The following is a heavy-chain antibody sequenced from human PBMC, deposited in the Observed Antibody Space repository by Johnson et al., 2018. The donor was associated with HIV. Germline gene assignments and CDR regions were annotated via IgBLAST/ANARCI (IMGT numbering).Heavy chain of an antibody. CDR1: GFPFSSYG. J-gene: IGHJ3*02. V-gene: IGHV3-30*03. Sequence: QVQLVESGGGVVQPGRSLRLSCAASGFPFSSYGMHWVRQAPGKGLEWVAVTSYDGSNKYYADSVTGRFTISRDNSKNTLYLQMNSLRAEDTALYYCATGGMVVASNFGDAFDIWGQGTMVTVSS. CDR3: ATGGMVVASNFGDAFDI. CDR2: TSYDGSNK. D-gene: IGHD2-15*01.